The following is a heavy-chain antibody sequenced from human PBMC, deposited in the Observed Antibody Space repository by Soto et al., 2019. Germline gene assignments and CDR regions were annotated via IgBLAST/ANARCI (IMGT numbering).Heavy chain of an antibody. Sequence: PGGSLRLSCAASGFSFSTYDMNWVRQAPGKGLEWVSYISKNGIDIYYADSVKGRFTISRDNANNSLFLQMDSLRPEDTAVYYCAPRKYGSFNIGAFDIWGQGTMVTVSS. V-gene: IGHV3-48*03. CDR1: GFSFSTYD. CDR3: APRKYGSFNIGAFDI. J-gene: IGHJ3*02. D-gene: IGHD1-26*01. CDR2: ISKNGIDI.